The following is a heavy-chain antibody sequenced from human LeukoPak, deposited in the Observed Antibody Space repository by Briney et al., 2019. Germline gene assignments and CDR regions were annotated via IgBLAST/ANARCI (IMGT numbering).Heavy chain of an antibody. D-gene: IGHD6-19*01. CDR2: IYSGGIT. V-gene: IGHV3-66*02. Sequence: GGSLRLSCAASGFTVSTNYMSWVRQAPGKGLEWVSVIYSGGITYYAESVKGRFTISRDNSKNTLFLQMNSLGPEDTAIYYCARRRSSGSNWGQGTLVTVSS. CDR1: GFTVSTNY. CDR3: ARRRSSGSN. J-gene: IGHJ4*02.